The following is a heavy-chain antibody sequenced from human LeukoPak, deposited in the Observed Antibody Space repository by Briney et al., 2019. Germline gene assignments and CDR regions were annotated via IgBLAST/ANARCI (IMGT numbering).Heavy chain of an antibody. Sequence: SETLSLTCAVYGGSFSGYYWSWIRQPPGKGLGWIGYIYYSGSTNYNPSLKSRVTISVDTSKNQFSLKLSSVTAADTAVYYCARRKWPDAFDIWGQGTMVTVSS. CDR2: IYYSGST. V-gene: IGHV4-59*08. CDR3: ARRKWPDAFDI. J-gene: IGHJ3*02. D-gene: IGHD5-12*01. CDR1: GGSFSGYY.